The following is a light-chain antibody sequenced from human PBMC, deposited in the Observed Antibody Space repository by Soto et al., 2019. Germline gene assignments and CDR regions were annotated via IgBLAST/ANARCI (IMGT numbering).Light chain of an antibody. CDR3: QRYNNWPLT. V-gene: IGKV3-15*01. Sequence: EIVMTQSPATLSLSPGERATLSCRASQTIDNTLAWYQRKPGQAPRLLIYDASTRATGVPARFSGSGSGTDFTLTINSLQSEDFAIYYCQRYNNWPLTFGGGTKVDIK. J-gene: IGKJ4*01. CDR2: DAS. CDR1: QTIDNT.